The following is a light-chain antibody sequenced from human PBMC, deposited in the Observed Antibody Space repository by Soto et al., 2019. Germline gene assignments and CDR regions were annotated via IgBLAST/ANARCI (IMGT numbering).Light chain of an antibody. CDR2: AAY. CDR3: QQSYSTPPYT. J-gene: IGKJ2*01. CDR1: QYINNY. Sequence: DIQMTQSPSSLSTSVGDRVTITCRASQYINNYLNWYQQKPGKAPKLLIFAAYNLQSGVPSRFSGSESGTDFTLTICSLQPEDFATYYCQQSYSTPPYTFGQGTKLDMK. V-gene: IGKV1-39*01.